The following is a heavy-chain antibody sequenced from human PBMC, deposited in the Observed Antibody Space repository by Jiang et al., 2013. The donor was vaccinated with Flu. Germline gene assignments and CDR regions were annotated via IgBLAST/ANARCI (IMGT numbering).Heavy chain of an antibody. V-gene: IGHV1-2*02. CDR2: LDPKSGRT. CDR3: VTTERRFLDS. J-gene: IGHJ4*02. Sequence: QLVESGPEVKKPGASVRVSCKTSGYPFTANYIYWVRQAPRQGFEYMGWLDPKSGRTDYAQKFQGSVTMTSDTSISTGYMELSSLTSDDTAIYYCVTTERRFLDSWGPGTLVTVSS. D-gene: IGHD1-1*01. CDR1: GYPFTANY.